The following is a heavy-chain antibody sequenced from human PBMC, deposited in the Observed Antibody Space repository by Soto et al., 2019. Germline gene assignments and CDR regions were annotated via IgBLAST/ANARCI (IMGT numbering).Heavy chain of an antibody. CDR3: AKIGYSSGLVPFDY. Sequence: QVQLVESGGGVVQPGRSLRLSCAASGFTFSSYGMHWVRQAPGKGLEWVAVISYDGSNKYYADSVKGRFTISRDNSKNTLYLQMNSLRAEDTAVYYCAKIGYSSGLVPFDYWGQGTLVTVSS. CDR1: GFTFSSYG. CDR2: ISYDGSNK. J-gene: IGHJ4*02. V-gene: IGHV3-30*18. D-gene: IGHD6-19*01.